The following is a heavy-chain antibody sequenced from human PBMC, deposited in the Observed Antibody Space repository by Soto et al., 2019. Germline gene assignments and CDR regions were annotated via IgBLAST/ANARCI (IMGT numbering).Heavy chain of an antibody. J-gene: IGHJ5*02. CDR2: IKQDGSEK. V-gene: IGHV3-7*01. CDR3: ARVKVITMIRGVIIKGNWFDP. CDR1: GFTFSSYW. Sequence: PGGSLRLSCAASGFTFSSYWMSWVRQAPGKGLEWVANIKQDGSEKYYVDSVKGRFTISRDNAKNSLYLQMNSLRAEDTAVYYCARVKVITMIRGVIIKGNWFDPWGQGTLVIVSS. D-gene: IGHD3-10*01.